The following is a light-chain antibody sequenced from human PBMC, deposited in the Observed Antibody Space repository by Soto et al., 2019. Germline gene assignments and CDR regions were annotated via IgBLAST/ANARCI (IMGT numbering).Light chain of an antibody. Sequence: DIQMTQYPSSLSASVGDRVTITCQASQDISNYLNWYQQKLGKAPKLLIYDASNLETGVPSRFSGSGSGTDFTFTISSLQPEDIATYYCQQYSHLITFGQGTRLANK. V-gene: IGKV1-33*01. CDR1: QDISNY. CDR2: DAS. CDR3: QQYSHLIT. J-gene: IGKJ5*01.